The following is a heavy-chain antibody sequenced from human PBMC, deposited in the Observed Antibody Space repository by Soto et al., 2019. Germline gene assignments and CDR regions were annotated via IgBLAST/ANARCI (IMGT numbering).Heavy chain of an antibody. CDR3: ARETVVYDILTGYYTYYFDY. D-gene: IGHD3-9*01. CDR1: GFTFSSYS. J-gene: IGHJ4*02. Sequence: GGSLRLSCAASGFTFSSYSMSWVRQAPGKGLEWVSAISGSGGSTYYADSVKGRFTISRDNSKNTLYLQMNSLRAEDTAVYYCARETVVYDILTGYYTYYFDYWGQGTLVTVSS. CDR2: ISGSGGST. V-gene: IGHV3-23*01.